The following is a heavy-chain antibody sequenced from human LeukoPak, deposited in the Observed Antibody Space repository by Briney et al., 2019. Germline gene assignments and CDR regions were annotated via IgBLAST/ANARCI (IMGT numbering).Heavy chain of an antibody. Sequence: SETLSLTCTASGGSISSYYWSWIRQPPGKGLEWIGYIYYSGGTNYNPSLKSRVTISVDTSKNQFSLKLSSVTAADTAVYYCARGITYYYGSGSYCNPYYYGMDVWGQGTTVTVSS. CDR1: GGSISSYY. CDR3: ARGITYYYGSGSYCNPYYYGMDV. J-gene: IGHJ6*02. V-gene: IGHV4-59*01. CDR2: IYYSGGT. D-gene: IGHD3-10*01.